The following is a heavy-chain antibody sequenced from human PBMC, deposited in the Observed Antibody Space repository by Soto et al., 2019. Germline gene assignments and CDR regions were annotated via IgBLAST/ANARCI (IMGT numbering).Heavy chain of an antibody. V-gene: IGHV5-51*01. D-gene: IGHD3-3*01. CDR1: GYNFATDW. CDR2: IYPADSDT. J-gene: IGHJ6*02. CDR3: AREGFGSGGPWRGMDV. Sequence: GESLKISCKGSGYNFATDWIGWVRQMPGKGLEWMGIIYPADSDTRYSPSSQGQVTISADKSISTAYLQWSSLKASDTALYYCAREGFGSGGPWRGMDVWGQGTTVTVSS.